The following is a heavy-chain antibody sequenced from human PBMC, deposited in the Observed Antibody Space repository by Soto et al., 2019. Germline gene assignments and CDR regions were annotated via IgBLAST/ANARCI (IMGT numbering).Heavy chain of an antibody. V-gene: IGHV4-31*03. Sequence: SETLSLTCTVSGASISSGGSYWGWIRQHPGKGLEWIGYIYYSGSTYYNPSLKSRVAISVDTSRNQFSLKLSSVTAADTAVYYCAREPSPWGQRTLVTVSS. CDR3: AREPSP. J-gene: IGHJ5*02. CDR1: GASISSGGSY. CDR2: IYYSGST.